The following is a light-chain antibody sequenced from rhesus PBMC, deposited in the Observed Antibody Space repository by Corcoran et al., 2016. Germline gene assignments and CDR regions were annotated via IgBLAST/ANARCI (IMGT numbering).Light chain of an antibody. CDR1: QSVRSH. CDR2: GAS. Sequence: EIVMTQSPATLSLSPGERATLSCRASQSVRSHVAWYKQKLEQAPRLLIYGASSRATGIPDRFSGSGSGTDFTLIISSLETEDVGVYYWQQYNNWRTFGQGTKVEIK. CDR3: QQYNNWRT. J-gene: IGKJ1*01. V-gene: IGKV3S9*01.